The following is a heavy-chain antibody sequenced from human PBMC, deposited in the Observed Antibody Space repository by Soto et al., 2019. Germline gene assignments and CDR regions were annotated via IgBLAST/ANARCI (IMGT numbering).Heavy chain of an antibody. CDR3: ARLSSGYSYYCGLDV. J-gene: IGHJ6*02. CDR2: IDPSDSYT. Sequence: GESLKISCEGSGYSFTTYWISWVRQMPGKGLEWMGRIDPSDSYTNYSPSFQGHVTISADKSISTAYLQWSSLKASDTAMYYCARLSSGYSYYCGLDVWGQGTTVTVS. V-gene: IGHV5-10-1*01. CDR1: GYSFTTYW. D-gene: IGHD3-22*01.